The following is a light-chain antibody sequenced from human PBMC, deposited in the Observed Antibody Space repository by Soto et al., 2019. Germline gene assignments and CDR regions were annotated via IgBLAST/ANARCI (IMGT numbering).Light chain of an antibody. V-gene: IGLV2-23*01. CDR3: CAFVRSNALL. Sequence: QSALTQPASVSGSPGQSITISCTGTSSDVGSYNLVSWYQHHPGKAPKFIIYEDNKRPSGVSNRFSGSKSGNTASLTISGLQAEDEADYYCCAFVRSNALLFGGGTQLTVL. J-gene: IGLJ2*01. CDR2: EDN. CDR1: SSDVGSYNL.